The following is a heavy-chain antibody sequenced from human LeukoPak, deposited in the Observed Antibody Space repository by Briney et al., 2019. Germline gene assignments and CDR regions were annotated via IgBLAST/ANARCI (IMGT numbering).Heavy chain of an antibody. Sequence: ASVKVSCKASGYTFTGYYMHWVRQAPGQGLEWMGRINPNSGGTNYAQKFQGRVTMTRDTSISTAYTELSRLRSDDTAVYYCARVARGDYVWGSYRHPYDYWGQGTLVTVSS. D-gene: IGHD3-16*02. CDR3: ARVARGDYVWGSYRHPYDY. J-gene: IGHJ4*02. CDR1: GYTFTGYY. CDR2: INPNSGGT. V-gene: IGHV1-2*06.